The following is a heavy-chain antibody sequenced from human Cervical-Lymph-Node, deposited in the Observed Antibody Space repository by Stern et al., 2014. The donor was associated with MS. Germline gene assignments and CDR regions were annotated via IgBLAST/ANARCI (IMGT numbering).Heavy chain of an antibody. CDR2: IYYSGST. V-gene: IGHV4-30-4*01. CDR1: GGSISSGDYY. CDR3: ARSYYYGSGSYNWFDP. D-gene: IGHD3-10*01. J-gene: IGHJ5*02. Sequence: QLQLQESGPGLVKPSQTLSLTCTVSGGSISSGDYYWSWIRQPPGKGLEWIGYIYYSGSTYYNPSLKSRVTISVDTSKNQFSLKLSSVTAADTAVYYCARSYYYGSGSYNWFDPWGQGTLVTVSS.